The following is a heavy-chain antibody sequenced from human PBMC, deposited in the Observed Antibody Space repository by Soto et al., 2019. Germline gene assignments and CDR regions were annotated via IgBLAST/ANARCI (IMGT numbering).Heavy chain of an antibody. D-gene: IGHD3-16*01. CDR1: GGSVSSVSYY. CDR3: AGPRYYDYVGGICPWFDP. V-gene: IGHV4-61*01. J-gene: IGHJ5*02. CDR2: IYYSGST. Sequence: SETLSLTCTVSGGSVSSVSYYWSWIRQPPGKGLEWIGYIYYSGSTNYNPSLKSRVTMSVDTSKNQFSLKLSSVTAADTAVYYCAGPRYYDYVGGICPWFDPGGEEPRVTVS.